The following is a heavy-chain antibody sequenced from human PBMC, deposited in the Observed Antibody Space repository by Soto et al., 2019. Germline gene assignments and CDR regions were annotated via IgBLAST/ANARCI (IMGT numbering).Heavy chain of an antibody. CDR2: IWYDGSNK. V-gene: IGHV3-33*01. Sequence: QVQLVESGGGVVQPGRSLRLSCAASGFTFSSYGMHWVRQAPGKGLEWVAVIWYDGSNKYYADSVKGRFTISRDNSKNTLYLQMNSLRAEDTAVYYCARDHNVGAIDYSGQGTLVTVSS. D-gene: IGHD3-10*01. J-gene: IGHJ4*02. CDR1: GFTFSSYG. CDR3: ARDHNVGAIDY.